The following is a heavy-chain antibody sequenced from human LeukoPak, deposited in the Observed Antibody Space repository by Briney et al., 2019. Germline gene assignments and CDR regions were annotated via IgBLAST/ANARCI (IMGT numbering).Heavy chain of an antibody. Sequence: GRTLRLSCVASGFTFRSYGMHWVRQAPGTGLEWVAVISYDGSNKYYADSVKGRFTISRDNSKNTLYLQMNSLRAEDTAVYYCAKDRASMWCSSSSCYYFDNWGQGTLVTVSS. CDR1: GFTFRSYG. D-gene: IGHD2-2*01. CDR3: AKDRASMWCSSSSCYYFDN. CDR2: ISYDGSNK. V-gene: IGHV3-30*18. J-gene: IGHJ4*02.